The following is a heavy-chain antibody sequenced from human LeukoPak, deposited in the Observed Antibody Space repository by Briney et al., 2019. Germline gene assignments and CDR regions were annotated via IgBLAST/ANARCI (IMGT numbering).Heavy chain of an antibody. CDR3: ARGAIVLMVYALSPPLDY. D-gene: IGHD2-8*01. CDR2: IITSEGFT. Sequence: ASVKVSCKASGYTCSCYYVHWGRQGPGQGREWMGMIITSEGFTSNAQKSQRRVTMTRDMSPSTVYMELSSLRSDDTAVYYCARGAIVLMVYALSPPLDYWGQGTLVTVSS. CDR1: GYTCSCYY. V-gene: IGHV1-46*01. J-gene: IGHJ4*02.